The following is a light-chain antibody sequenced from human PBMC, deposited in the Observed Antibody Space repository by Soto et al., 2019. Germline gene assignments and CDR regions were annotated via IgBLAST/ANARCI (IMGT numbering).Light chain of an antibody. CDR1: SSDVGGYDY. CDR2: EVT. Sequence: QSALTQPPSASGSPGQSVTISCTGTSSDVGGYDYVYWYQQYPGKTPKLMIFEVTKPPSGVPDRFSGSKSGTPAALTVSGLHAEDEAYYYCLSYAGTAYVFGTGTKLTVL. J-gene: IGLJ1*01. CDR3: LSYAGTAYV. V-gene: IGLV2-8*01.